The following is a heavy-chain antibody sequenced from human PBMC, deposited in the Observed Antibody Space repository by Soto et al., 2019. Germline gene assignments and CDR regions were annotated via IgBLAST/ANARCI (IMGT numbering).Heavy chain of an antibody. CDR1: GGSINSGDYA. D-gene: IGHD6-13*01. V-gene: IGHV4-30-2*01. Sequence: LQLQESGSGLVKPSQTLSLTCGVSGGSINSGDYAWSWIRQPPGKGLEWIGYIYHSGSTYYNQSRMRGLTTLVDTSKTRFSLKLSAVTAAASSVYYCAGIRISAAGAGLDVWGKGTTVTVSS. CDR2: IYHSGST. CDR3: AGIRISAAGAGLDV. J-gene: IGHJ6*04.